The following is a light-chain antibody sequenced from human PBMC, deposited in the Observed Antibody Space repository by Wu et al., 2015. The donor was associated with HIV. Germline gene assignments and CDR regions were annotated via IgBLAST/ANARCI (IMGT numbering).Light chain of an antibody. CDR3: LQDYTYPWT. CDR2: GAS. CDR1: QGVGHD. J-gene: IGKJ1*01. Sequence: AVQMTQSPSSLSASVGERVTITCRASQGVGHDLGWYQQKAGKAPKLLIYGASNLQIGVPSRFSGSGSGTDFTLTISSLQSEDFATYYCLQDYTYPWTFGQGTKVEIK. V-gene: IGKV1-6*01.